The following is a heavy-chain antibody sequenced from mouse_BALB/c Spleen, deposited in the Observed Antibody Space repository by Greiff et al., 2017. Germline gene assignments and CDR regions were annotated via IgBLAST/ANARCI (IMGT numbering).Heavy chain of an antibody. V-gene: IGHV1S81*02. CDR1: GYTFTSYY. J-gene: IGHJ3*01. CDR3: TSALTTRFAY. CDR2: INPSNGGT. Sequence: QVQLQQPGAELVKPGASVKLSCKASGYTFTSYYMYWVKQRPGQGLEWIGGINPSNGGTNFNEKFKSKATLTVDKSSSTAYMQLSSLTSEDSAVYYCTSALTTRFAYWGQGTLVTVSA. D-gene: IGHD2-12*01.